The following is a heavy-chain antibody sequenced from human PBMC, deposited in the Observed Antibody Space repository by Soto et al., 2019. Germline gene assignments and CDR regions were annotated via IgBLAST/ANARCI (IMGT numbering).Heavy chain of an antibody. J-gene: IGHJ3*02. CDR3: ARVGATTSVSDI. CDR2: IIPIFGTA. V-gene: IGHV1-69*13. Sequence: SVKVSCKASGGTFSSYAISWVRQAPGQGLEWMGGIIPIFGTANYAQKFQGRVTITADESTSTAYMELSSLRSEDTAVYYCARVGATTSVSDIWGQGTMVTVSS. D-gene: IGHD1-26*01. CDR1: GGTFSSYA.